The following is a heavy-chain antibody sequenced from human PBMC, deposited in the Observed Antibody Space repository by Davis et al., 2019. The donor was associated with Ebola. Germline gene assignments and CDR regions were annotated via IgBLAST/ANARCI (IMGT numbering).Heavy chain of an antibody. V-gene: IGHV4-59*01. Sequence: SETLSLTCTVSGGPISSYYWSWIRQPPGKGLEWIGYIYYSGTTNYSPSLKSRVTISVDTSKNQFSLKLSSVTAADTAVYYCARDRDYYDSSMDVWGKGTTVSVSS. CDR2: IYYSGTT. CDR1: GGPISSYY. CDR3: ARDRDYYDSSMDV. D-gene: IGHD3-22*01. J-gene: IGHJ6*04.